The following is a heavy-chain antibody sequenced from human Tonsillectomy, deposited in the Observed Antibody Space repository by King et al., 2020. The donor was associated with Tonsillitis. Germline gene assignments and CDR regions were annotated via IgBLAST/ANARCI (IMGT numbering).Heavy chain of an antibody. J-gene: IGHJ4*02. Sequence: VQLVESGGGLVQPGRSLRLSCAASGFTFSSYGMHWVRQAPGKGLEWVAIITYDGSNKYYGDSVKGRFTISRDNSKNTLYLQMNSLRAEDTAVYYCAKYYGSCGWFAPYYRGRGTLVTVSS. CDR3: AKYYGSCGWFAPYY. V-gene: IGHV3-30*18. CDR1: GFTFSSYG. D-gene: IGHD3-3*01. CDR2: ITYDGSNK.